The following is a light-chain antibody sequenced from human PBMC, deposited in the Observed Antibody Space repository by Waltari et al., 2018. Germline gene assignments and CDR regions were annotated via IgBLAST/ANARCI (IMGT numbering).Light chain of an antibody. CDR2: KAS. V-gene: IGKV1-5*03. Sequence: DIQMTQSPSTLSASVGDRVTITCRASQSISSWLAWYQQKPGKAPKLLIYKASSLESGVPSRFSGSGSGTEFTLTISSLQPDDFATYYCQQYNSYSPRFTFGGGTKVEIK. CDR3: QQYNSYSPRFT. J-gene: IGKJ4*01. CDR1: QSISSW.